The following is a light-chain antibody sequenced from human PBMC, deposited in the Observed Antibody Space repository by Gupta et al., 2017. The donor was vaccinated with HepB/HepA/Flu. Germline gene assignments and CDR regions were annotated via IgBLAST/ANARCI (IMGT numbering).Light chain of an antibody. Sequence: QSVLTQPPSVSAARCQKVTISCSGSSSNIGINYVSWYQHLPGTAPKLLIYENNKRPSGIPDRFSGSKSGTSATLGITGLQTGDEADYYCGTWDGTLSAVVFGGGTKVTVL. J-gene: IGLJ2*01. CDR2: ENN. CDR3: GTWDGTLSAVV. CDR1: SSNIGINY. V-gene: IGLV1-51*02.